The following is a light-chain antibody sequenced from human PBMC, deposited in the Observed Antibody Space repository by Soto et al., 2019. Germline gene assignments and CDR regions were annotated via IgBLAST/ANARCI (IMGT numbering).Light chain of an antibody. Sequence: DIQMTQSPSSLSESVGDRVTITCRASQGISSYLAWYQQKLGKVPKLLISAASTLQSGVPSRFSGSGSGTDFTLTISSLQPEDVATYYCQKYSSVITFGQGTRLEIK. J-gene: IGKJ5*01. CDR1: QGISSY. CDR3: QKYSSVIT. V-gene: IGKV1-27*01. CDR2: AAS.